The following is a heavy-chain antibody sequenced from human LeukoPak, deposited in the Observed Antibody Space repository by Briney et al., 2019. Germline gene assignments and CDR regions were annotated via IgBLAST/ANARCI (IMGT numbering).Heavy chain of an antibody. CDR2: ISGSGGST. CDR3: AKLGVGVHFDY. V-gene: IGHV3-23*01. CDR1: GFTLSSYA. Sequence: GGSLRLSCAASGFTLSSYAMSWVRQAPGEGLEWVSAISGSGGSTYYADSVKGRFTISRDNSKNTLYLQMNRLRAEDTAVYYCAKLGVGVHFDYWGQGTLVTVSS. D-gene: IGHD3-10*01. J-gene: IGHJ4*02.